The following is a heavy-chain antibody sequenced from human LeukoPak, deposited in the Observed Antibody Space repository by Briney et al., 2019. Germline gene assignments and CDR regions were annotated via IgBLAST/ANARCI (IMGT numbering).Heavy chain of an antibody. D-gene: IGHD3-3*01. CDR1: GFTFSGYA. J-gene: IGHJ4*02. V-gene: IGHV3-23*01. CDR3: AKDMSYDFWSGYPFDY. Sequence: GGSLRLSRAASGFTFSGYALSWVRQAPGKGLEWLSAISGSGGSTFYADSVKGRFTISRDNAKNSLYLQMNSLRAEDMALYYCAKDMSYDFWSGYPFDYWGQGTLVTVSS. CDR2: ISGSGGST.